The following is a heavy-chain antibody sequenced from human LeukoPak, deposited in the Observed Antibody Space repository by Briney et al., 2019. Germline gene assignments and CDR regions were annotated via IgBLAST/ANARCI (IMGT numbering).Heavy chain of an antibody. V-gene: IGHV3-23*01. J-gene: IGHJ6*02. CDR2: ISGSGGST. CDR1: GFTFSSYA. Sequence: GGSLRLSCAASGFTFSSYAMSWVRQAPGKGLEWVSAISGSGGSTYYADSVKGRFTISRDNSKNTLYLQMNSLRAEDTAVYYCAKHSGSYLFVGYYGMDVWGQGTTVTVSS. CDR3: AKHSGSYLFVGYYGMDV. D-gene: IGHD1-26*01.